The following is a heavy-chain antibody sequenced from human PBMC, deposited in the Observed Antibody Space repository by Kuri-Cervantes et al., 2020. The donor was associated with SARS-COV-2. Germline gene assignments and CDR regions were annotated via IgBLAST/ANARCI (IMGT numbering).Heavy chain of an antibody. V-gene: IGHV4-4*02. J-gene: IGHJ2*01. CDR2: IYPSGTT. CDR1: GGSIRGSAW. D-gene: IGHD1-26*01. Sequence: GSLRLSCAVSGGSIRGSAWWSWVRQSPGKGLEWIGEIYPSGTTSYNPSLKSRLTISIDKSKNQLPLKLTSVTAADTAVYYCARSYSGSYSGYWYFDLWGRGTLVTVSS. CDR3: ARSYSGSYSGYWYFDL.